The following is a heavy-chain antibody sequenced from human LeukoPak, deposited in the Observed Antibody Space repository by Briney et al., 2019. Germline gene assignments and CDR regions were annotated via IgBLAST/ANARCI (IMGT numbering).Heavy chain of an antibody. J-gene: IGHJ6*02. D-gene: IGHD2-8*02. V-gene: IGHV3-74*01. CDR1: GFSLSDYW. CDR3: TRVLAGRSGLMDV. CDR2: IGPDGSGI. Sequence: PGESLRLSCVVSGFSLSDYWMHWVRQVPGKGLVWVSRIGPDGSGITYGDSVKGRFTISRDSAKNTLYLQMNSLRAEDAAVYYCTRVLAGRSGLMDVWGRGTTVTVSS.